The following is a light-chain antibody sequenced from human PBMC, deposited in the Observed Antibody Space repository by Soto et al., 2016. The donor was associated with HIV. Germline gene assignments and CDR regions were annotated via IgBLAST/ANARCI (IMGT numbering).Light chain of an antibody. Sequence: YELTQPPSVPVAPGQTARITCKGDNIGSKSVHWYQQRPGQAPVLVVFDDSDRPSHIPDRFSGSKSGNTATLAISRVEAGDEADYYCQVWDITSGHVVFGGGTNLPVL. CDR3: QVWDITSGHVV. CDR1: NIGSKS. V-gene: IGLV3-21*02. CDR2: DDS. J-gene: IGLJ2*01.